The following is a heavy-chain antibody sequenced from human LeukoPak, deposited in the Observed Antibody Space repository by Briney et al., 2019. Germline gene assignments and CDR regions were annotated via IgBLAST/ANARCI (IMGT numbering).Heavy chain of an antibody. D-gene: IGHD2-15*01. CDR1: GFTFSSYT. Sequence: GGSLRLSCAASGFTFSSYTMNWVRQAPGKGLGWVSSISSSSSYISYADSVKGRLTISRDNAKNSLYLQMNSLRAEDTAVYYCARDPTPRYCSGGSCYTHYGMDVWGQGTTVTVSS. CDR3: ARDPTPRYCSGGSCYTHYGMDV. V-gene: IGHV3-21*01. CDR2: ISSSSSYI. J-gene: IGHJ6*02.